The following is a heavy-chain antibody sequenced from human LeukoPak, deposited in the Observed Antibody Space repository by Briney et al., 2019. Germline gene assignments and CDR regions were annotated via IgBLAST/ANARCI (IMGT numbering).Heavy chain of an antibody. CDR2: IYYSGNT. J-gene: IGHJ3*02. D-gene: IGHD3-10*01. V-gene: IGHV4-39*02. CDR3: AREIENSGRPYAFDI. Sequence: TSETLSLTCTVSGGSISSSSYYWGWIRQPPGKGLEWIGSIYYSGNTYYNPSLKSRVTISVDTSKNQFSLKLSSVTAADTAVYYCAREIENSGRPYAFDIWGQGTMVTVSS. CDR1: GGSISSSSYY.